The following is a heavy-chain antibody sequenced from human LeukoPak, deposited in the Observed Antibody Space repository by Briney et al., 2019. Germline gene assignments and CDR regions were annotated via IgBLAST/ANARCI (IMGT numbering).Heavy chain of an antibody. J-gene: IGHJ4*02. CDR2: IFSGGGT. V-gene: IGHV3-53*01. Sequence: GGSLRLSCAASGFTFSSNYMSWVRQAPGKGLEWVSVIFSGGGTYYADSVKGRFTISRDNFKNTLYLQMNSLRAEDTAVYYCARGGSTRIYYFDYWGQGTLVTVSS. CDR1: GFTFSSNY. CDR3: ARGGSTRIYYFDY.